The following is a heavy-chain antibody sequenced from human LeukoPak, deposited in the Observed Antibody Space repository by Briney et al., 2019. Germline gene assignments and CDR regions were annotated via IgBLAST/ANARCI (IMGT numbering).Heavy chain of an antibody. D-gene: IGHD3-22*01. V-gene: IGHV3-66*04. J-gene: IGHJ4*02. CDR2: IYSGGST. Sequence: SGGSLILSCAASGFTVSSNYMSWVRQAPGKGLEWVSVIYSGGSTYYADSVKGRFTISRDNSKNTLYLQMNSLRAEDTAVYYCARRRGSSGYYLDYWGQGTLVTVSS. CDR1: GFTVSSNY. CDR3: ARRRGSSGYYLDY.